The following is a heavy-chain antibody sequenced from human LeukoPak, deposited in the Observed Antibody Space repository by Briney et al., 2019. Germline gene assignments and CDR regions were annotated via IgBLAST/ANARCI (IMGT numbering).Heavy chain of an antibody. Sequence: ASVKVSCKASGGTFSSYAISWVRQAPGQGLEWMGIINPSGGSTSYAQKFQGRVTMTRDMSTSTVYMELSSLRSEDTAVYYCARMYSSGFDAFDIWGQGTMVTVSS. CDR3: ARMYSSGFDAFDI. CDR2: INPSGGST. D-gene: IGHD6-19*01. J-gene: IGHJ3*02. V-gene: IGHV1-46*01. CDR1: GGTFSSYA.